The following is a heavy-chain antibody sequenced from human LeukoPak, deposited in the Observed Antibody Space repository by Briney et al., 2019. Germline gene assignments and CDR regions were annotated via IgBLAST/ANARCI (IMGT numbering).Heavy chain of an antibody. V-gene: IGHV3-7*01. D-gene: IGHD3-22*01. CDR1: GFIFSNYA. CDR3: ARGRFYLDNSGYSSFYY. Sequence: PGGSLRLSCAASGFIFSNYALHWVRQAPGKGLEWVANIRQDGSEKYYVDSVKGRFTISRDNAKNSLYLQMNSLRAEDTAVYYCARGRFYLDNSGYSSFYYWGQGTLVTVSS. CDR2: IRQDGSEK. J-gene: IGHJ4*02.